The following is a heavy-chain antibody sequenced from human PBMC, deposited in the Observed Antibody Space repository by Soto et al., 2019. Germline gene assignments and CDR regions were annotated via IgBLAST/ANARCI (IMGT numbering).Heavy chain of an antibody. CDR3: ARSSGGNFGIIIEGSNWFDP. V-gene: IGHV1-46*01. J-gene: IGHJ5*02. CDR1: GDTFTSYY. Sequence: SVKVSCKAPGDTFTSYYLNWVRQAPGQGLEWMGVINPHGGSTKYAQKFQGRITMTRDTSRSTVYMELSSLRSDDTAIYYCARSSGGNFGIIIEGSNWFDPWGQGTLVRVSS. D-gene: IGHD3-3*01. CDR2: INPHGGST.